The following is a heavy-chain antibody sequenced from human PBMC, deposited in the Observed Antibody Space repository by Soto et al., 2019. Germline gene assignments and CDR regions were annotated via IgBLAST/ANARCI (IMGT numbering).Heavy chain of an antibody. Sequence: GASVKVSCKASGYTFTNLGISWVRQAPGQGLEWMGWISAYNGNTNYAQNFQGRVTMTTDTSTSTAYMELNSLRAEDTALYYCAKDRPRRTSGYFFDYWGQGTPVTVSS. D-gene: IGHD1-1*01. CDR1: GYTFTNLG. J-gene: IGHJ4*02. CDR3: AKDRPRRTSGYFFDY. V-gene: IGHV1-18*01. CDR2: ISAYNGNT.